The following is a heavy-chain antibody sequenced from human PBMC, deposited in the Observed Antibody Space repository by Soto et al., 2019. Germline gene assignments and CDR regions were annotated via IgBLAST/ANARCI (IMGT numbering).Heavy chain of an antibody. V-gene: IGHV4-4*07. J-gene: IGHJ5*02. D-gene: IGHD1-1*01. CDR3: VRDGTKTLRDWFDP. CDR2: IYATGTT. CDR1: GAAISGFH. Sequence: KSSVTLSRTCTVSGAAISGFHWRRIRKSAGKRLEWIGRIYATGTTDYNPALKSRVMMSVDTSKKQFSLKLRSVTAADTAVYYCVRDGTKTLRDWFDPWGQGISVTVSS.